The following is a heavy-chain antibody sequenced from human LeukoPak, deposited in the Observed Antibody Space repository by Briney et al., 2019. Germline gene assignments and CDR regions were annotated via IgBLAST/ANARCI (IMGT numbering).Heavy chain of an antibody. V-gene: IGHV4-61*02. D-gene: IGHD5-18*01. J-gene: IGHJ4*02. CDR2: IYTSGST. CDR3: ARGGYSYGYPPDY. CDR1: GSSISSGSYY. Sequence: SQTLSLTCTVSGSSISSGSYYWSWIRQPAGKGLEWIGRIYTSGSTNYNPSLKSRVTISVDTSKNQFSLKLSSVTAADTAVYYCARGGYSYGYPPDYWGQGTLVTVSS.